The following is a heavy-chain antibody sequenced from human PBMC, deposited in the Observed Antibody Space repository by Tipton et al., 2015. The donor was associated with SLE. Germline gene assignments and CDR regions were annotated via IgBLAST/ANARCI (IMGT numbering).Heavy chain of an antibody. D-gene: IGHD6-6*01. J-gene: IGHJ6*02. CDR2: IYYSGST. CDR1: GGSISSGGYY. Sequence: TLSLTCSVSGGSISSGGYYWSWIRQHPGKGPEWIGYIYYSGSTYYNPSLKGRVTISVDTSKNQFSLKLSSVTAADTAVYYCARDPAARRGMDVWGQGTTVTVSS. CDR3: ARDPAARRGMDV. V-gene: IGHV4-31*03.